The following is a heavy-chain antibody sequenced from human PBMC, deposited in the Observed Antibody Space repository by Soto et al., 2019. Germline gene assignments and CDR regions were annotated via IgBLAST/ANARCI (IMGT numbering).Heavy chain of an antibody. CDR3: AKDPYSSSSPYYYYGMDA. D-gene: IGHD6-6*01. Sequence: EVQLVESGGVVVQPGGSLRLSCAASGFTFDDYTMHWVRQAPGKGLEWVSLISWDGGSTYYADSVKGRFTISRDNSKNSLYLQMNSLRTEDTSFYDCAKDPYSSSSPYYYYGMDAWGQGTTVTVSS. V-gene: IGHV3-43*01. CDR1: GFTFDDYT. J-gene: IGHJ6*02. CDR2: ISWDGGST.